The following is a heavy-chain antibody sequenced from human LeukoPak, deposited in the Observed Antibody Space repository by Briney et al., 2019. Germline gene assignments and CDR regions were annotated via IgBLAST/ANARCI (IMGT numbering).Heavy chain of an antibody. CDR2: IRYDGSKK. CDR1: GFTFSSYG. CDR3: AKVIPVDSSGYYYVEGFDY. V-gene: IGHV3-30*02. Sequence: GGSLRLSCAASGFTFSSYGMHWVRQAPGKGLEWVAFIRYDGSKKYYADSVKGRFTTSRDNSKNTLYLQMNSLRAEDTAVYYCAKVIPVDSSGYYYVEGFDYWGQGTLVTVSS. D-gene: IGHD3-22*01. J-gene: IGHJ4*02.